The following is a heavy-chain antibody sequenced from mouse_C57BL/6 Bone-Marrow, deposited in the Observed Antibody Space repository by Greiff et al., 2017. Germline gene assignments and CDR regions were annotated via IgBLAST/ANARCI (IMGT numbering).Heavy chain of an antibody. CDR2: IDPNSGGT. J-gene: IGHJ4*01. Sequence: QVQLQQSGAELVKPGASVKLSCKASGYTFTSYWMHWVKQRPGRGLEWIGRIDPNSGGTKYNEKFKSKATLTVDKPSSTAYMQLSSLTSEESAVYYCARRGCYYAKDYGGQGTSVTVSS. CDR3: ARRGCYYAKDY. V-gene: IGHV1-72*01. CDR1: GYTFTSYW.